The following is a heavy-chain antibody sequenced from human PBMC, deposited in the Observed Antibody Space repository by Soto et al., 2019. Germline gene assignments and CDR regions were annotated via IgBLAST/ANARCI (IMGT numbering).Heavy chain of an antibody. CDR3: ARPKRDGYKSYWYFDL. V-gene: IGHV5-51*01. D-gene: IGHD5-12*01. J-gene: IGHJ2*01. CDR2: IYPGDSDT. Sequence: GESLKISCKGSGYSFTSYWIGWVRQMPGKGLEWMGIIYPGDSDTRYSPSFQGQVTISADKSISTAYLQWSSLKASDTAMYYCARPKRDGYKSYWYFDLWGRGTLVTVSS. CDR1: GYSFTSYW.